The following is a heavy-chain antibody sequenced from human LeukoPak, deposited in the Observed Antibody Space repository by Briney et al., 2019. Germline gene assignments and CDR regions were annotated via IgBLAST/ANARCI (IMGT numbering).Heavy chain of an antibody. V-gene: IGHV3-7*01. CDR2: IKQDGSEK. D-gene: IGHD1-14*01. J-gene: IGHJ4*02. Sequence: PSETLSLTCTVSGASISSTSHYWGWIRQPPGKGLEWVANIKQDGSEKYYVDSVKGRFTISRDNAKNSLYLQMNSLRAEDTAVYYCARGRMYASVYWGQGTLVTVSS. CDR1: GASISSTS. CDR3: ARGRMYASVY.